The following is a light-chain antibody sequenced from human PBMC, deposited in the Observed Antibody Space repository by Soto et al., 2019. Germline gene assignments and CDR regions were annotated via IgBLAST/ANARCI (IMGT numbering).Light chain of an antibody. J-gene: IGKJ1*01. CDR1: QGISSY. CDR2: AAS. CDR3: QQYYSYST. V-gene: IGKV1-8*01. Sequence: AIRMTQSPSSLSASTGDRVTITCRASQGISSYLAWYQQKPGKAPKLLIYAASTLQSGVPSRFSGSVSGTDFTLTIRCLQSEDFATYYCQQYYSYSTFGQGTKVEIK.